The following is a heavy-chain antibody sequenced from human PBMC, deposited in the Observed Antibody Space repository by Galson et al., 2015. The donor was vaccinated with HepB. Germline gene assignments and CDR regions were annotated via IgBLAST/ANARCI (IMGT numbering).Heavy chain of an antibody. Sequence: SLRLSCAASGFTFGDYAMSWFRQAPGKGLEWVGFIRSKAYGGTTEYAASVKGRFTISRDDSKSIAYLQMNSLKTEDTAVYYCTRDKLIVGATRCDYRGQGTLVTVSS. CDR1: GFTFGDYA. V-gene: IGHV3-49*03. CDR2: IRSKAYGGTT. CDR3: TRDKLIVGATRCDY. D-gene: IGHD1-26*01. J-gene: IGHJ4*02.